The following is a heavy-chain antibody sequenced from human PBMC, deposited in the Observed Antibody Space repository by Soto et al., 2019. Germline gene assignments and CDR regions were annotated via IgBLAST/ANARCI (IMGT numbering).Heavy chain of an antibody. D-gene: IGHD3-10*01. J-gene: IGHJ6*02. CDR1: GFTFSSHG. CDR2: FSSTSSTK. Sequence: GGSLRLSCDASGFTFSSHGMTWVRQAPGKGLEWVAFFSSTSSTKNYADSVKGRFTISRDNTKNSLYLQMSSLRDEDTAVYYCARRITMVRGPYYYYGMDVWGQGTTVTVSS. V-gene: IGHV3-48*02. CDR3: ARRITMVRGPYYYYGMDV.